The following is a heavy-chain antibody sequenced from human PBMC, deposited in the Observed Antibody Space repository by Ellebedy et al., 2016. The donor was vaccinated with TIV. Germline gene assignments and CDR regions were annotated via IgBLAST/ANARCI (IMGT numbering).Heavy chain of an antibody. CDR3: AGGPIEDEVAPTPNYYYGMDV. J-gene: IGHJ6*02. CDR1: GGTISSADYY. CDR2: IYYSGNT. D-gene: IGHD2-15*01. Sequence: PSETLSLTCTVSGGTISSADYYWSWIRQRQGMGLEWIGYIYYSGNTYYNPSLKSRFTISLDTSKTQYSLNLTSVTAADTAVYYCAGGPIEDEVAPTPNYYYGMDVWGQGTTVAVSS. V-gene: IGHV4-30-4*02.